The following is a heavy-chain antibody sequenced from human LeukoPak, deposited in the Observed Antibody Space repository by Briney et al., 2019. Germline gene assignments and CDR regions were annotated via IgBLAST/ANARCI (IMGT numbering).Heavy chain of an antibody. J-gene: IGHJ4*02. CDR1: GYTFTSYY. D-gene: IGHD5-12*01. CDR2: INPSGGST. Sequence: ASVKVSCKASGYTFTSYYMHWVRQAPGQGLEWMGIINPSGGSTTYAQKFQGRVTVTRDTSTSTVYMELSSLRSEDTAVYYCARAYSGYDPDDYWGQGTLVTVSS. CDR3: ARAYSGYDPDDY. V-gene: IGHV1-46*01.